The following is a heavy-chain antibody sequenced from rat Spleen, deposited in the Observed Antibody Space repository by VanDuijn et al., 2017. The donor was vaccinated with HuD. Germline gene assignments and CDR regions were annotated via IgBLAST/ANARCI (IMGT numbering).Heavy chain of an antibody. CDR2: IIYDGSST. J-gene: IGHJ2*01. Sequence: EVQLVESGGGLVQPGRSLKLSCAASGFTFSDYAMAWVRQAPKKGLEWVATIIYDGSSTYYRDSVKGRFTISRDNAKRTLYLQMESLRSEDTATYYCARHGYSSSSYYFDYWGQGVMVTVSS. D-gene: IGHD1-2*01. V-gene: IGHV5-17*01. CDR3: ARHGYSSSSYYFDY. CDR1: GFTFSDYA.